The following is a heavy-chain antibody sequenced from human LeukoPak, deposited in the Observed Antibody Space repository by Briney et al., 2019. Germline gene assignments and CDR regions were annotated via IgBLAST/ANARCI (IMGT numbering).Heavy chain of an antibody. CDR2: IKQDGSEK. D-gene: IGHD6-19*01. V-gene: IGHV3-7*01. Sequence: GGSLRLSCVVSGFSFRSYWMSWVRQAPGKGLEWVANIKQDGSEKYYVDSVKGRFTISRDNSKNSLYLQMNSLRDEDTAVYYCARETSGWCFGFWGLGTLVSVSS. J-gene: IGHJ4*02. CDR3: ARETSGWCFGF. CDR1: GFSFRSYW.